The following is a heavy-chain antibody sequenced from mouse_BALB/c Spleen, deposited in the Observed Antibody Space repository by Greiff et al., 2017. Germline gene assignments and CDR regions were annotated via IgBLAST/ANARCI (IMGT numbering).Heavy chain of an antibody. V-gene: IGHV3-2*02. CDR2: ISYSGST. CDR3: ARGIYYAMDY. CDR1: GYSITSDYA. Sequence: ESGPGLVKPSQSLSLTCTVTGYSITSDYAWNWIRQFPGNKLEWMGYISYSGSTSYNPSLKSRISITRDTSKNQFFLQLNSVTTEDTATYYCARGIYYAMDYWGQGTSVTVSS. J-gene: IGHJ4*01.